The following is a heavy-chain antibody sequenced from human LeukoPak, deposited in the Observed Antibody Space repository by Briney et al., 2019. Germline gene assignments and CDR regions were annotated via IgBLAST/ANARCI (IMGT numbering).Heavy chain of an antibody. J-gene: IGHJ6*02. CDR1: GFTFDDYA. CDR3: AKDTIRHYYYGMDA. V-gene: IGHV3-9*01. Sequence: GGSLRLSCAASGFTFDDYAMHWVRQAPRKGLEWVSGISWNSGSIGYADSVKGRFTISRDNAKNSLYLQMNSLRAEDTALYYCAKDTIRHYYYGMDAWGQGTTVTVSS. D-gene: IGHD2-2*02. CDR2: ISWNSGSI.